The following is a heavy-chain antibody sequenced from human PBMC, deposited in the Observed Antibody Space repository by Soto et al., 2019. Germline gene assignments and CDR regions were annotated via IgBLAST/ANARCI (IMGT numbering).Heavy chain of an antibody. CDR1: GFTFDDYA. V-gene: IGHV3-9*01. Sequence: EVQLVESGGGLVQPGRSLRLSCAASGFTFDDYAMHWVRQAPGKGLGWVSGISWNSGSIGYADSVKGRFTISRDNAKNSLYLQMNSLRAEDTALYYCAKDETTVTTAGADYWGQGTLVTVSS. D-gene: IGHD4-17*01. CDR2: ISWNSGSI. CDR3: AKDETTVTTAGADY. J-gene: IGHJ4*02.